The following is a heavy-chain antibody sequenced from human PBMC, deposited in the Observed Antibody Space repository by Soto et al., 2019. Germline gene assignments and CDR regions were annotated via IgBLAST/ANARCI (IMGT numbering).Heavy chain of an antibody. Sequence: QVQLVQSGAEVKKPGASVKVSCKASGYTFTNYGISWLRQAPGQGLEWMGWINTYNGNTNHAQKLQGRVTMTTDTATSTAYMELRSLSSDVTAVYYCARGGGSGTYYNQNNWFDPWGQGTLVTVAS. V-gene: IGHV1-18*01. CDR3: ARGGGSGTYYNQNNWFDP. CDR2: INTYNGNT. J-gene: IGHJ5*02. CDR1: GYTFTNYG. D-gene: IGHD3-10*01.